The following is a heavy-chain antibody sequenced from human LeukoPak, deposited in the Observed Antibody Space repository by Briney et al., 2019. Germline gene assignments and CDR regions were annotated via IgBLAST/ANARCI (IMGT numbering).Heavy chain of an antibody. J-gene: IGHJ5*02. CDR1: GFTFGSYT. D-gene: IGHD3-16*01. CDR2: IGGRGGST. V-gene: IGHV3-23*01. CDR3: GKEGGA. Sequence: GGSLRLSCAASGFTFGSYTMTWVRQAPGKGPEWVSAIGGRGGSTYYADSLGGRFTISRDNSKDMVYLQMNSLKVEDTATYYCGKEGGAWGQGTKVTVSS.